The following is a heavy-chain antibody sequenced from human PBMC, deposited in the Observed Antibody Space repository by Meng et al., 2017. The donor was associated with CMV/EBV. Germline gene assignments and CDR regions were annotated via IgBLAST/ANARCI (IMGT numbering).Heavy chain of an antibody. J-gene: IGHJ6*02. D-gene: IGHD3-10*01. V-gene: IGHV3-21*01. CDR1: GFTFSSYS. CDR3: ARDQYYYGSGTSPGIYYYYGMDV. Sequence: LSLTCAASGFTFSSYSMNWVRQAPGKGLEWVSSISSSSSYIYYADSVKGRFTISRDNAKNSLYLQMNSLRAEDTAVYYCARDQYYYGSGTSPGIYYYYGMDVWGQGTTVTVSS. CDR2: ISSSSSYI.